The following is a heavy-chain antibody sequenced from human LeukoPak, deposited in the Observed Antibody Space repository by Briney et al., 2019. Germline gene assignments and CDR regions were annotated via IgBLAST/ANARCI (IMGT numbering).Heavy chain of an antibody. D-gene: IGHD3-10*01. CDR2: IYYNGST. CDR1: GGSISSCDYY. CDR3: ARTSLGGAWFDP. Sequence: SQTLSLTCTVSGGSISSCDYYWSWIRQPPGKGLEWIGYIYYNGSTYYNPSLKSRVTISVDTSKNQFSLKLSSVTAADTAVYYCARTSLGGAWFDPWGQGTLVTVSS. J-gene: IGHJ5*02. V-gene: IGHV4-30-4*08.